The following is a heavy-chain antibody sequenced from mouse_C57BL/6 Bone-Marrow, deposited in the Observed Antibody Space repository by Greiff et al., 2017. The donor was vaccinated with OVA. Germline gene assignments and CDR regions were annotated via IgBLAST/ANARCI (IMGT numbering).Heavy chain of an antibody. Sequence: QVQLKESGAELARPGASVKLSCKASGYTFTSYGISWVKQRTGQGLEWIGEIYPRSGNTYYNEKFKGKATLTADKSSSTAYMELRSLTSEDSAVYFCARTYYGNYGGHWGQGTTLTVSS. CDR3: ARTYYGNYGGH. D-gene: IGHD2-1*01. V-gene: IGHV1-81*01. CDR1: GYTFTSYG. J-gene: IGHJ2*01. CDR2: IYPRSGNT.